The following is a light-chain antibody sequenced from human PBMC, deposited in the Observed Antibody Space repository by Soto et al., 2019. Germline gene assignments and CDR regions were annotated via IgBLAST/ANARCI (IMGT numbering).Light chain of an antibody. CDR2: AAS. Sequence: EMILTQSPATLSVSPGGRATLSCRASQSLTNNLAWYQQKPGQAPRLLIYAASTRATGIPAGLSGGGSGTDFTLPISSLQYEDFEVYHCQHRGTFGQGAKVEV. CDR3: QHRGT. CDR1: QSLTNN. J-gene: IGKJ1*01. V-gene: IGKV3-15*01.